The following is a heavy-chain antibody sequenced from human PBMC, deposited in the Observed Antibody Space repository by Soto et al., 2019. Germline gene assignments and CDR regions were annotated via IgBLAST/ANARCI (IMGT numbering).Heavy chain of an antibody. CDR2: IYYSGST. Sequence: SVTRCRTWTVTVCSISSISYYWGWIRHPPGKGLEWIGSIYYSGSTYNNPSLRSRVSMSIDTSKDQFSLKLKSVTAADTALYFCARQRTSVVTQAYFDVWGPGSLVTVSS. D-gene: IGHD2-21*02. CDR3: ARQRTSVVTQAYFDV. J-gene: IGHJ4*02. CDR1: VCSISSISYY. V-gene: IGHV4-39*01.